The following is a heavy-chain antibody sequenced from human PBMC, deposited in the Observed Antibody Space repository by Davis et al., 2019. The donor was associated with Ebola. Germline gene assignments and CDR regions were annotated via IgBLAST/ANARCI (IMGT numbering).Heavy chain of an antibody. CDR3: ARPIVVVVAATPGAFDI. J-gene: IGHJ3*02. V-gene: IGHV3-33*05. Sequence: PGGSLRLSCAASGFTFSSYGMHWVRQAPGKGLEWVAVISYDGSNKYYADSVKGRFTISRDNAKNSLYLQMNSLRAEDTAVYYCARPIVVVVAATPGAFDIWGQGTMVTVSS. CDR1: GFTFSSYG. CDR2: ISYDGSNK. D-gene: IGHD2-15*01.